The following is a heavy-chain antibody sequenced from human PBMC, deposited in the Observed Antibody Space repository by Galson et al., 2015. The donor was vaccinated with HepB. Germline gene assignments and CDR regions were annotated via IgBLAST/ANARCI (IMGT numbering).Heavy chain of an antibody. CDR2: ISSSGSTI. D-gene: IGHD4-17*01. Sequence: SLRLSCAASGFTFSSYSMNWVRQAPGKGLEWVSYISSSGSTIYYADSVKGRFTISRDNAENSLYLQMNSLRDEDTAVYYCARDRYGDYLIDYWGQGTLVTVSS. CDR1: GFTFSSYS. J-gene: IGHJ4*02. V-gene: IGHV3-48*02. CDR3: ARDRYGDYLIDY.